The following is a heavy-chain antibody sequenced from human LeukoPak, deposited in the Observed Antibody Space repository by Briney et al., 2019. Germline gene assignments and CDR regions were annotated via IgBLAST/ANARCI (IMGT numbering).Heavy chain of an antibody. CDR3: AKYSRPPSIDY. Sequence: PGGSLRLSCAASGFTFNTYAMSWVRQAPGKGLEWVSAISGSGSTTYYADSVKGRFTISRDNSKNTLYLQMNRLRAEDTAVYYCAKYSRPPSIDYWGQGTLVTVSS. V-gene: IGHV3-23*01. CDR1: GFTFNTYA. D-gene: IGHD6-13*01. J-gene: IGHJ4*02. CDR2: ISGSGSTT.